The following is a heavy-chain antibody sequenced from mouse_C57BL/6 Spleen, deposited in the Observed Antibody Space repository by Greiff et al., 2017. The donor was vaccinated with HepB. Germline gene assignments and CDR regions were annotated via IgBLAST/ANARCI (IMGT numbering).Heavy chain of an antibody. D-gene: IGHD1-1*01. CDR1: GYTFTSYW. CDR3: AREDYGSSPSFAY. Sequence: VQLQQPGAELVRPGSSVKLSCTASGYTFTSYWMHWVKQRPIQGLEWIGNIDPSDSETHYNQKFKDKATLTVDKSSSTAYMQLSSLTSEDSAVYYCAREDYGSSPSFAYWGQGTLVTVSA. V-gene: IGHV1-52*01. J-gene: IGHJ3*01. CDR2: IDPSDSET.